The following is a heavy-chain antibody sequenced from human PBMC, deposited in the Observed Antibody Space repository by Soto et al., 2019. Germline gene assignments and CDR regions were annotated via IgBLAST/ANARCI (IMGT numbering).Heavy chain of an antibody. D-gene: IGHD3-10*01. Sequence: SETLSLTCAVYGGSFSGYYWSWIRQPPGKGLEWIGEINHSGSTNYNPSLKSRVTISVDTSKNQFSLKLSSVTAADTAVYYCARDRGSGSYYIDYWGQGTLVTVSS. CDR2: INHSGST. CDR1: GGSFSGYY. J-gene: IGHJ4*02. V-gene: IGHV4-34*01. CDR3: ARDRGSGSYYIDY.